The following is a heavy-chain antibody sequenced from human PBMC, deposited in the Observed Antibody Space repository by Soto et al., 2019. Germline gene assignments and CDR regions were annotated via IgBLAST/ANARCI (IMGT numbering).Heavy chain of an antibody. J-gene: IGHJ5*02. V-gene: IGHV4-39*01. CDR2: IYYSGST. Sequence: SETLSLTCTVSGGSISSSSYYWGWIRQPPGKGLEWIGSIYYSGSTYYNPSLKSRVTISVDTSKNQFSLKLSSVTAADTAVYYCARQRSDSYVPFWFDPWGQGTLVTVSS. D-gene: IGHD3-16*01. CDR3: ARQRSDSYVPFWFDP. CDR1: GGSISSSSYY.